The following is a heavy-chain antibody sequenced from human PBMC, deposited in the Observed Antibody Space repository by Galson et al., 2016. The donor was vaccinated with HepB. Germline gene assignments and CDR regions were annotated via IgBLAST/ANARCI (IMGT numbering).Heavy chain of an antibody. V-gene: IGHV3-48*01. J-gene: IGHJ4*02. CDR2: IGGHTSST. Sequence: SLRLSCAASGFTFSSHRMNWVRQAPGRGLEWIAYIGGHTSSTFYADSVKGRFTISRDNAKNSLSLHMIGLRAEDTAVYYCARARYSSDAHPGYYFDYWGQGTLVPVSS. D-gene: IGHD6-19*01. CDR3: ARARYSSDAHPGYYFDY. CDR1: GFTFSSHR.